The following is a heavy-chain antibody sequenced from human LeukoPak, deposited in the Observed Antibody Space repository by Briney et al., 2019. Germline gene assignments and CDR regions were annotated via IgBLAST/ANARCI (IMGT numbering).Heavy chain of an antibody. V-gene: IGHV3-33*08. Sequence: GSLRLSCAASGFTFSSYGMHWVRQAPGKGLEWVAVILYDGSNKYYADSVKGRFTISRDNSKNTLYLQMNSLRAEDTAVYYCAREPGSSSWYQLYYYYYGMDVWGQGTTVTVSS. J-gene: IGHJ6*02. CDR1: GFTFSSYG. D-gene: IGHD6-13*01. CDR2: ILYDGSNK. CDR3: AREPGSSSWYQLYYYYYGMDV.